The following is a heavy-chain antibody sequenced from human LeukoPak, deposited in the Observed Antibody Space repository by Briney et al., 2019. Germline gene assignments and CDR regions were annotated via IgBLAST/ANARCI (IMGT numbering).Heavy chain of an antibody. V-gene: IGHV4-61*08. D-gene: IGHD3-22*01. CDR1: GGSISSGAYY. Sequence: SETLSLTCTVSGGSISSGAYYWSWIRQPPGKGLEWIGYIYHGGSTNYNPSLKSRVTASVDTSKNQFSLKLSSVTAADTAVYYCARHVENDSSGFYYYGMDVWGQGTTVTVSS. CDR2: IYHGGST. J-gene: IGHJ6*02. CDR3: ARHVENDSSGFYYYGMDV.